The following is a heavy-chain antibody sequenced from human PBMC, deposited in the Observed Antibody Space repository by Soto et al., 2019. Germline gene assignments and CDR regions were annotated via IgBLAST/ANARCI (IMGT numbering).Heavy chain of an antibody. CDR3: TTDGALGDYIWGSYRYTSY. D-gene: IGHD3-16*02. J-gene: IGHJ4*02. CDR1: GFTFSNAW. V-gene: IGHV3-15*01. Sequence: GGSLRLSCAASGFTFSNAWMSWVRQAPGKGLEWVGRIKSKTDGGTTDYAAPVKGRFTISRDDSKNTLYLQMNSLKTEDTAVYYCTTDGALGDYIWGSYRYTSYWGQGTLVTVSS. CDR2: IKSKTDGGTT.